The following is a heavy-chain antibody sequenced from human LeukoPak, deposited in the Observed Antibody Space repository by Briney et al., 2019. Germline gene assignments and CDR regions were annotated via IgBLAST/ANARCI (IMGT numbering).Heavy chain of an antibody. Sequence: ASVKVSCKASGCTFTSYGISWVRQAPGQGLEWMGWISAYNGNTNYAQKLQGRVTMTTDTSTSTAYMELRSLRSDDTAVYYCARVRNYYDSSGYSHYFDYWGQGTLVTVS. CDR3: ARVRNYYDSSGYSHYFDY. V-gene: IGHV1-18*01. J-gene: IGHJ4*02. CDR2: ISAYNGNT. CDR1: GCTFTSYG. D-gene: IGHD3-22*01.